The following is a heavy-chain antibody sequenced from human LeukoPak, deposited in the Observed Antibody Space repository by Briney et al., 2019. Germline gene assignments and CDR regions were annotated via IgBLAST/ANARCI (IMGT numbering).Heavy chain of an antibody. D-gene: IGHD1-26*01. CDR1: GFTFSSHA. CDR2: ISHDGSNK. Sequence: GGSLRLSCAASGFTFSSHAMHWVRQAPGKGLEWVTFISHDGSNKYYADSVKGRLTISRDNSKNTLYLQMSSLRAEDTAVYYCARDLSGSYTFDDWGQGTLVTVSS. CDR3: ARDLSGSYTFDD. J-gene: IGHJ4*02. V-gene: IGHV3-30*04.